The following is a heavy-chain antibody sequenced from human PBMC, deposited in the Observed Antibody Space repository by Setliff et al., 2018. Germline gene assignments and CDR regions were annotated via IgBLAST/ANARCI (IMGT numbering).Heavy chain of an antibody. CDR2: ISSSSSYI. Sequence: PGGSLRLSCAASGFTFSSYSMNWVRQAPGKGLEWVSFISSSSSYIYYADSVKGRFTISRDNAKNSLYLQMNSLRAEDTAVYYCARDHVYGSQYYYYYYGMDVWGQGTTVTVSS. V-gene: IGHV3-21*01. CDR1: GFTFSSYS. D-gene: IGHD3-10*01. CDR3: ARDHVYGSQYYYYYYGMDV. J-gene: IGHJ6*02.